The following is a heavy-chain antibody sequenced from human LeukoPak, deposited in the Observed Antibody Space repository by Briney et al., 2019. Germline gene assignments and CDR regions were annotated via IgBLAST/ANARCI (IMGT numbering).Heavy chain of an antibody. CDR1: GFTFSSYN. J-gene: IGHJ4*02. Sequence: GGSLRPSCAASGFTFSSYNMNWVRQAPGKGLEWVSYITSSSSTIYYADSVKGRFTISRDNAKNSLYLQMNSLRDEDTAVYYCAREYSSSSGPVSDYWGQGTLVTVSS. CDR3: AREYSSSSGPVSDY. V-gene: IGHV3-48*02. D-gene: IGHD6-6*01. CDR2: ITSSSSTI.